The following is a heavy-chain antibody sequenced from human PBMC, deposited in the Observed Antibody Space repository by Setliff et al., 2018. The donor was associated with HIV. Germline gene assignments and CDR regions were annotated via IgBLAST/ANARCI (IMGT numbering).Heavy chain of an antibody. CDR2: IYYSGST. D-gene: IGHD2-2*01. CDR1: GGSISSSSFY. J-gene: IGHJ5*02. Sequence: LPETLSLTCAVSGGSISSSSFYWGWVRQPPGKGLEWIGTIYYSGSTNYNPSLKSRVTTSVDTSKNQFSLRLSSVTAADTAVYYCARGLGGYCSSVSCYEADHWGQGTLVTVSS. V-gene: IGHV4-39*07. CDR3: ARGLGGYCSSVSCYEADH.